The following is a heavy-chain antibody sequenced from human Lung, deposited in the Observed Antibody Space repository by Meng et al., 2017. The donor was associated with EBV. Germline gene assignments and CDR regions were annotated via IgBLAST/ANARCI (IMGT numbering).Heavy chain of an antibody. Sequence: LQVSGPGLVKPSQTLSLTCPVSGGSSSSGGHYWSWIRQHPGKSLEWIGYIYYSGSTYYNPSLKSLVSISVDTSNNQFSLKLSSVTAADTAVYYCARAVDTGYFDYWGQGTLVTVSS. CDR1: GGSSSSGGHY. V-gene: IGHV4-31*01. CDR2: IYYSGST. D-gene: IGHD5-18*01. CDR3: ARAVDTGYFDY. J-gene: IGHJ4*02.